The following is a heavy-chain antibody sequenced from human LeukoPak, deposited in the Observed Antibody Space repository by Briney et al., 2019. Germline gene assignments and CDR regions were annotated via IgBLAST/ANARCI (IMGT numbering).Heavy chain of an antibody. CDR3: ARGEDYYILTGYPAWSYGMDV. Sequence: QASQTLSLTCTVSGGSISSVDSYWNWIRQHPGKGLEWIGYIYYSGSTHYNPSLKSRVSISLDTSKNQFSLRLSSVTAADTAVYYCARGEDYYILTGYPAWSYGMDVWGQGTTVTVSS. D-gene: IGHD3-9*01. V-gene: IGHV4-31*03. CDR2: IYYSGST. CDR1: GGSISSVDSY. J-gene: IGHJ6*02.